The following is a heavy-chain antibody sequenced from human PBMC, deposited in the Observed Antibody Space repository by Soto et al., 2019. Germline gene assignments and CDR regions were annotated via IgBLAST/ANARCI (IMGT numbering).Heavy chain of an antibody. Sequence: GGSLRLSCAASGFIFDDYGMSWARQAPGKGLEWVSGVNWNGGSTGYADSVKGRFTISRDNAKNTLYLQMNSLRAEDTAVYYCVRDDPGLGIDSWGLGTLVTVSS. CDR3: VRDDPGLGIDS. CDR1: GFIFDDYG. J-gene: IGHJ4*02. V-gene: IGHV3-20*04. D-gene: IGHD1-26*01. CDR2: VNWNGGST.